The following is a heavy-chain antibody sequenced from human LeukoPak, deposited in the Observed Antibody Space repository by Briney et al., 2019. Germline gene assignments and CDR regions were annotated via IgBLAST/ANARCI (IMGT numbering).Heavy chain of an antibody. V-gene: IGHV3-30-3*01. CDR1: GFTFSSYV. D-gene: IGHD6-6*01. CDR2: ISYDGSNK. J-gene: IGHJ4*02. Sequence: GRSLRLSCAASGFTFSSYVMHWVRQAPGKGLEWVAVISYDGSNKYYADSVKGRFTISRDNSKNTLYLQMNSLRAEDTAVYYCARGPNSNWSGLDFWGQGTLLTVSS. CDR3: ARGPNSNWSGLDF.